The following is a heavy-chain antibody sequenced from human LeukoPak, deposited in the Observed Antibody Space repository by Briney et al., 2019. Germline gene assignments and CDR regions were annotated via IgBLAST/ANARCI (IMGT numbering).Heavy chain of an antibody. Sequence: SETLSLTXTVSGGSISSYYWSWIRQPPGKGMEWIGYIYYSGSTNYNPSLKSRVTISVDTSKNQFSLKLSSVTAADTAVYYCARVPVTVTTGFDPWGQGTLVTVSS. CDR2: IYYSGST. V-gene: IGHV4-59*01. D-gene: IGHD4-11*01. CDR3: ARVPVTVTTGFDP. J-gene: IGHJ5*02. CDR1: GGSISSYY.